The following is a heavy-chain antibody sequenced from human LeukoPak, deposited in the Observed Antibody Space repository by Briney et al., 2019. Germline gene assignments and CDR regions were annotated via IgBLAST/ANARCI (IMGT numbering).Heavy chain of an antibody. Sequence: SETLSLTCTASGGSISSGSHYWGWIRQHPEKGLEWIGYIYYSGITYYNPSLKSRVTISVDTSKNQFSLKLTSVTAADTAVYYCARDRGPAAGGTYFDYWGQGTLVTVSS. CDR3: ARDRGPAAGGTYFDY. V-gene: IGHV4-31*03. CDR2: IYYSGIT. J-gene: IGHJ4*02. D-gene: IGHD6-13*01. CDR1: GGSISSGSHY.